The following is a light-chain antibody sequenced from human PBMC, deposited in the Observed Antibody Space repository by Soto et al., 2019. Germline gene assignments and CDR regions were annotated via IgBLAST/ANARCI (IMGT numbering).Light chain of an antibody. J-gene: IGKJ1*01. CDR3: QQYEIYWT. V-gene: IGKV1-5*03. Sequence: DIQMTQSPSTLSASVGDTVTITCRASQSISDWLAWYQQKPGKAPNLLIYKASNLQSGVPSRFSGSGSGTEFPLTISSLQPDDFATYYCQQYEIYWTFGQGTKG. CDR1: QSISDW. CDR2: KAS.